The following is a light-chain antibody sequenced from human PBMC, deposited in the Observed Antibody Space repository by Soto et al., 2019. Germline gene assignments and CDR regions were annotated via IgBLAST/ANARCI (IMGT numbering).Light chain of an antibody. CDR1: QSVSSN. J-gene: IGKJ1*01. CDR2: GAS. V-gene: IGKV3-15*01. CDR3: QQYNNWPPGSIT. Sequence: EIVMTQSPATLSVSPGERATLSCRASQSVSSNLAWYQQKPGQAPRLLIYGASTRATGIPARFSGSGSGTEFTLTISSLQSEDFAVYYCQQYNNWPPGSITFGQGTKVDIK.